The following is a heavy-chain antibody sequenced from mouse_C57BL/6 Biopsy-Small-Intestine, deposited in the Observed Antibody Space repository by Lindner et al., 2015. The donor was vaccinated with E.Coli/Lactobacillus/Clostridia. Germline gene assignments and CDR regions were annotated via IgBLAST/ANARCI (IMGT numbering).Heavy chain of an antibody. CDR2: IYPGDGDT. D-gene: IGHD2-1*01. J-gene: IGHJ2*01. CDR1: GYIFSSSW. V-gene: IGHV1-82*01. Sequence: VQLQESGPELAKPGASVKLSCKASGYIFSSSWLSWVKQRPGKGIEWIGRIYPGDGDTNYNGKFKGKATLTADKSSSTAYMQLSSLTSEDSAVYFCARGYYGIFDYWGQGTTLTVSA. CDR3: ARGYYGIFDY.